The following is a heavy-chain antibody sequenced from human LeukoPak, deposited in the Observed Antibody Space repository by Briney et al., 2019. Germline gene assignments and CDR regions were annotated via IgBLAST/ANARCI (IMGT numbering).Heavy chain of an antibody. D-gene: IGHD4-17*01. V-gene: IGHV3-20*04. CDR1: GFTLGNYG. CDR2: INWNGGST. J-gene: IGHJ4*02. CDR3: ARAQTYGDSRLLLDY. Sequence: GRSLRLSCAASGFTLGNYGMSWVRQAPGKGLEWVSGINWNGGSTGYADSVEGRFTISRDNAKNSQYLQMNSLRVEDTALYYCARAQTYGDSRLLLDYWGQGTLVTVSS.